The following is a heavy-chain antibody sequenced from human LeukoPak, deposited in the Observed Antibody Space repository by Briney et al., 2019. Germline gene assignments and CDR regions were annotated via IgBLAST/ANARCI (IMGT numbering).Heavy chain of an antibody. D-gene: IGHD6-19*01. V-gene: IGHV1-18*01. CDR2: ISAYNGHT. Sequence: GASVTVSCKASGYTFTSYGISWVRQAPGQGLEWMGWISAYNGHTNYAQTFQGRVTMTTDTSTSTAYMELRSLRSDDTAVYYCARDKDLGAVAGTFDYWGQGTLVTVSS. CDR3: ARDKDLGAVAGTFDY. CDR1: GYTFTSYG. J-gene: IGHJ4*02.